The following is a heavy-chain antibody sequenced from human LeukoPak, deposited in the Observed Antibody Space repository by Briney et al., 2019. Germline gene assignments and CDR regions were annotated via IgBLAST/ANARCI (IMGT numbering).Heavy chain of an antibody. Sequence: GSSVKVSCKASGGTFSSYAISWVRPAPGQGLEWMGRIIPILGIANYAQKFQGRVTITADKSTSTDYMELSSLRSEDTAVYYCARDEGRITMVRGFDYWGQGTLVTVSS. V-gene: IGHV1-69*04. D-gene: IGHD3-10*01. CDR3: ARDEGRITMVRGFDY. CDR2: IIPILGIA. J-gene: IGHJ4*02. CDR1: GGTFSSYA.